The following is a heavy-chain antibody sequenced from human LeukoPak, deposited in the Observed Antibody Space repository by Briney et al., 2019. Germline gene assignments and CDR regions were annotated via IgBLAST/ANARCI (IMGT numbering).Heavy chain of an antibody. CDR2: INSNGSST. CDR1: GFTFSSYW. D-gene: IGHD2-15*01. V-gene: IGHV3-74*01. CDR3: ARDFSGGSCLNY. Sequence: GGSLRLSCAASGFTFSSYWMHWVRQAPGKGLVWVSRINSNGSSTSYADSVKGRFTISRDNAKNTLYLQMNSLRAEDTAVYYCARDFSGGSCLNYWGQGTLVTVSS. J-gene: IGHJ4*02.